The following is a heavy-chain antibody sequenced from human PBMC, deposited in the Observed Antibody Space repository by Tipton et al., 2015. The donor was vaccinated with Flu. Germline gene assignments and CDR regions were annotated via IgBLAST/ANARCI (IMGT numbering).Heavy chain of an antibody. CDR2: ITSSGSTK. CDR1: GLIFSTYT. Sequence: QLVQSGGGLVRPGESLRLSCEASGLIFSTYTMNWVRQAPGKGLAWISYITSSGSTKHYADSVKGRFTMSRDNAKNSLYLQMSSLRAEDTGLYYCARGDPYYYDRTTTHDAFDIWGRGTLVTVSS. J-gene: IGHJ3*02. V-gene: IGHV3-21*05. D-gene: IGHD3-22*01. CDR3: ARGDPYYYDRTTTHDAFDI.